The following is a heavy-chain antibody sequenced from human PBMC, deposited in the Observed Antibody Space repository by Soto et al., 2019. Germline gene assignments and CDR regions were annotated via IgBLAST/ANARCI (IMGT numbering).Heavy chain of an antibody. J-gene: IGHJ3*02. D-gene: IGHD3-10*01. Sequence: EVQLVESGGGLVQPGRSLRLSCAASGFTFDDYAMHWVRQAPGKGLEWVSGISWNSGSIGYADSVKGRFNISRDNAKKSLYLQMNSLRGEDTALYYCAKGVLLWFGEFADAFDIWGQGTMVTLSS. CDR1: GFTFDDYA. CDR2: ISWNSGSI. CDR3: AKGVLLWFGEFADAFDI. V-gene: IGHV3-9*01.